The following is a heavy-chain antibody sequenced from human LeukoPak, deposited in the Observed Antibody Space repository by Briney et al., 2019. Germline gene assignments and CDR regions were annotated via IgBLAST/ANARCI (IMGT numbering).Heavy chain of an antibody. J-gene: IGHJ4*02. CDR3: TTKGYTYASY. D-gene: IGHD5-18*01. Sequence: GGSLRLSCAASGFTFSHYGMHWVRQAPGKGLEWVAFIRYDGNNKFYTGSVKGRFTISRDNSKNTLYLQMNSLRAEDTAVYYCTTKGYTYASYWGQGTLVTVSS. CDR1: GFTFSHYG. V-gene: IGHV3-30*02. CDR2: IRYDGNNK.